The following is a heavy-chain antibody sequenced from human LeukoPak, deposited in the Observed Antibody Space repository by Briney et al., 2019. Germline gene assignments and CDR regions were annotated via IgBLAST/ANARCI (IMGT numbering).Heavy chain of an antibody. CDR2: IYYTGNT. CDR3: ARRGYYGSGSSYYFDY. D-gene: IGHD3-10*01. Sequence: SETLSLTCTVSGGSISSYYWSWIRQSPGKGREWIGYIYYTGNTNYNPSLKSRVTISVDTSKNQFSLKLSSVTAADTAVYYCARRGYYGSGSSYYFDYWGQGTLVTVSS. V-gene: IGHV4-59*01. J-gene: IGHJ4*02. CDR1: GGSISSYY.